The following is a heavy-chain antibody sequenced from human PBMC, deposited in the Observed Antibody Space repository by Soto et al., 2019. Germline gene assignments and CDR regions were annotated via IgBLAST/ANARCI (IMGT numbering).Heavy chain of an antibody. V-gene: IGHV1-58*01. J-gene: IGHJ4*02. Sequence: QMQLVQSGPEVKKPGTSVKVSCKASGFTFTSSAVQWVRQARGQRLEWIGWIVVGSGNTNYAQKFQERVTITRDMSTSTASMELSSLRSEDTAVYYCAADRGRGYEIFDYWGQGTLVTVSS. CDR3: AADRGRGYEIFDY. CDR2: IVVGSGNT. CDR1: GFTFTSSA. D-gene: IGHD5-12*01.